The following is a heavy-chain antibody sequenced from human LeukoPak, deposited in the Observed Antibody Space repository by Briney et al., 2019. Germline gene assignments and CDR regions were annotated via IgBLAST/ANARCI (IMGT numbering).Heavy chain of an antibody. V-gene: IGHV3-66*02. CDR1: GFTVSSNY. CDR2: IYSGGST. Sequence: GGSLRLSCAASGFTVSSNYMSWVRQAPGKGLEWVSVIYSGGSTYYADSVKGRFTISRDNSKNTLYLQMNSLRAEDTAVYCCARDRGEEQWPGSFEYWGQGTLVTVSS. J-gene: IGHJ4*02. D-gene: IGHD6-19*01. CDR3: ARDRGEEQWPGSFEY.